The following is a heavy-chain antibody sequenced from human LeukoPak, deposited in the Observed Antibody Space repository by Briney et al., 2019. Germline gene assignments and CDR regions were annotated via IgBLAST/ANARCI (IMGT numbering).Heavy chain of an antibody. Sequence: GGSLRLSCAASGFTFSSYAMHWVRQAPGKGLEWVAVIWYDGSNKYYADSVKGRFTISRDNSKNTLYLQMNSLRAEDTAVYYCASNYYDSSGYPYYFDYWGQGTLVTVSS. CDR2: IWYDGSNK. D-gene: IGHD3-22*01. V-gene: IGHV3-33*08. CDR3: ASNYYDSSGYPYYFDY. CDR1: GFTFSSYA. J-gene: IGHJ4*02.